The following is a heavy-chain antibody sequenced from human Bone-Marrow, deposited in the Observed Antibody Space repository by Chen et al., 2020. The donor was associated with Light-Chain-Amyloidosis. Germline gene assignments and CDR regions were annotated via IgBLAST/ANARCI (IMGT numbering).Heavy chain of an antibody. D-gene: IGHD3-9*01. CDR3: AKDISYDDILPGYPADAFDI. CDR1: GFAFSSYA. J-gene: IGHJ3*02. V-gene: IGHV3-23*04. Sequence: EVQLVESGGGLLQRGGSLRLSCAASGFAFSSYAMSWVRQAPGMGVEWVCTLGGRGGSRYSGDSLNGGLTIYRDNSKLALFLQMNSLRAEDTAVYYCAKDISYDDILPGYPADAFDIWGQGTMVTVSS. CDR2: LGGRGGSR.